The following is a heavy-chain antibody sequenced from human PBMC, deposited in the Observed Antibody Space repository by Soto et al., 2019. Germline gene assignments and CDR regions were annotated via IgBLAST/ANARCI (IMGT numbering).Heavy chain of an antibody. D-gene: IGHD3-10*01. J-gene: IGHJ6*02. CDR2: IHSSGST. CDR1: GDSISNYY. V-gene: IGHV4-59*01. Sequence: QVQLQESGPGLVKPSETLSLTCTVSGDSISNYYWTWIRQPPGKGLEWIGYIHSSGSTNCNPSFKGRVTLSVDTSKNDFSLRLSSVTAADTAVYYCARFGRGDSYYGMDVWGQGSTVTVSS. CDR3: ARFGRGDSYYGMDV.